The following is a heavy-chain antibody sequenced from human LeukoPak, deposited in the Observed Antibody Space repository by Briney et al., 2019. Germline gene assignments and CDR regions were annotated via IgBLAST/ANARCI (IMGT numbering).Heavy chain of an antibody. V-gene: IGHV1-69*13. J-gene: IGHJ6*03. Sequence: SVQVSCKASGGTYNNYAITWVRQAPGQGLEWVGGILPVFGTSNYAQRFQGRVTITADESTGTTYMELSSLRSEDTAVYYCARDHRGFYYGSGNYYYLDVWGKGTTVTVSS. D-gene: IGHD3-10*01. CDR3: ARDHRGFYYGSGNYYYLDV. CDR2: ILPVFGTS. CDR1: GGTYNNYA.